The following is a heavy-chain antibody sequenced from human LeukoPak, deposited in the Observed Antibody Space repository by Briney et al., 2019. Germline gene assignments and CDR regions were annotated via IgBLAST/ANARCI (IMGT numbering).Heavy chain of an antibody. V-gene: IGHV3-9*03. CDR1: GFTFDDYA. CDR2: ISWNSGSI. J-gene: IGHJ5*02. CDR3: AKGNRQWLNLNWFDP. Sequence: GGSLRLSSAASGFTFDDYAMHWVRQAPGKGLEWVSGISWNSGSIGYADSVKGRFTISRDNAKNSLYLQMNSLRAEDMALYYCAKGNRQWLNLNWFDPWGQGTLVTVSS. D-gene: IGHD6-19*01.